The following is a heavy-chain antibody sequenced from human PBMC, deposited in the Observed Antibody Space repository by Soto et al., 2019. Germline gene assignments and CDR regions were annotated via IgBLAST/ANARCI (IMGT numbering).Heavy chain of an antibody. D-gene: IGHD2-2*03. Sequence: GGSLRLSCAASGFTFNNYDMHWVRQSPGKGLEWVAVTSYDGSNKYYADSVKGRFTISRDNSKNTLYLQMNSLRAEDTAVYYCAKEGGYCSSTSCYGRVYYWGQGTLVTVSS. CDR1: GFTFNNYD. V-gene: IGHV3-30*18. CDR3: AKEGGYCSSTSCYGRVYY. J-gene: IGHJ4*02. CDR2: TSYDGSNK.